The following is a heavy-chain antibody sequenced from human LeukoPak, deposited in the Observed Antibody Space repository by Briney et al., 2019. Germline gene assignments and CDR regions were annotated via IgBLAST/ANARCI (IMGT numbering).Heavy chain of an antibody. CDR2: IYSGGST. V-gene: IGHV3-66*01. J-gene: IGHJ4*02. Sequence: PGGSLRLSCAASGITVSDTYMSWVRQAPGKGLQWVSIIYSGGSTWHADSVKGRVTISRDQAKNTLFLQMSSLRAEDTAVYYCASSKTAVPDDYYFDLWGQGTLVTVSS. D-gene: IGHD6-19*01. CDR3: ASSKTAVPDDYYFDL. CDR1: GITVSDTY.